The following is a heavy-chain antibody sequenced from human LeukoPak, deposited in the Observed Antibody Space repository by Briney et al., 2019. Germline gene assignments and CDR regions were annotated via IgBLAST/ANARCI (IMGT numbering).Heavy chain of an antibody. V-gene: IGHV3-21*01. CDR3: ARDRGYDFDWFDP. J-gene: IGHJ5*02. D-gene: IGHD5-12*01. Sequence: GGSLRLSCAASGFTFSSYSMNWVRQAPGKGLEWVPSISSSSSYIYYADSVKGRFTISRDNAKNSLYLQMNSLRAEDTAVYYCARDRGYDFDWFDPWGQGTLVTVSS. CDR1: GFTFSSYS. CDR2: ISSSSSYI.